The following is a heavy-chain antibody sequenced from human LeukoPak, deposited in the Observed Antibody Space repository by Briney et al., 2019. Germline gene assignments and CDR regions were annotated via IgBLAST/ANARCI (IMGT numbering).Heavy chain of an antibody. CDR3: ARDSDYGVVTAILRD. CDR2: IIPIFGTA. J-gene: IGHJ4*02. CDR1: GGTFSSYA. V-gene: IGHV1-69*13. D-gene: IGHD2-21*02. Sequence: SVKVSCKASGGTFSSYAISWVRQAPGQGLEWMGGIIPIFGTANYAQKFQGRVTITADESTSTAYMELSSLRSEDTAVYYCARDSDYGVVTAILRDWGQGTLVTVSP.